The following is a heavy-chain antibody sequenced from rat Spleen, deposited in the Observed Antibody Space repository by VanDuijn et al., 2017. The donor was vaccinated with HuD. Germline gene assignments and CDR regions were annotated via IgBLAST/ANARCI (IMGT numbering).Heavy chain of an antibody. CDR2: ISPSGGST. CDR1: GFTFSSFP. Sequence: EVQLVESGGGLVQPGRSLKLSCAASGFTFSSFPMAWVRQAPKKGLEWVASISPSGGSTYYRDSVKGRFTISRDNAKSTLYLQMDSLRSEDTATYYCTTGGMGNWGQGVMVTVSS. D-gene: IGHD1-7*01. J-gene: IGHJ2*01. V-gene: IGHV5-46*01. CDR3: TTGGMGN.